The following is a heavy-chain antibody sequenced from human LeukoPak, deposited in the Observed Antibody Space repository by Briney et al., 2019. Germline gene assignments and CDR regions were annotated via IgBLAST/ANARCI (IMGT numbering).Heavy chain of an antibody. CDR2: ISGSGGST. Sequence: GGSLRLSCAASGFTFSSYAMSWVRQAPGKGLEWVSVISGSGGSTYYVDSVKGRFTISRDNSKNTLYLQMNSLRAEDTAVYYCANQKWPQLRFDYWGQGTLVTVSS. V-gene: IGHV3-23*01. D-gene: IGHD5-24*01. J-gene: IGHJ4*02. CDR1: GFTFSSYA. CDR3: ANQKWPQLRFDY.